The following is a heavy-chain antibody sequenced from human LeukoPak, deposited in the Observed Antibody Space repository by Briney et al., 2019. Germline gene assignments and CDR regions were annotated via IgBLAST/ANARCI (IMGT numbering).Heavy chain of an antibody. V-gene: IGHV1-8*01. Sequence: ASVKVSCKASGYTFTSYDINWVRQATGQGLEWMRWMNPNSGNTGYAQKFQGRVTMTRNTSISTAYMELSSLRSEDTAVYYCARIPVVAATDDNWGQGTLVTVSS. CDR3: ARIPVVAATDDN. CDR1: GYTFTSYD. D-gene: IGHD2-15*01. J-gene: IGHJ4*02. CDR2: MNPNSGNT.